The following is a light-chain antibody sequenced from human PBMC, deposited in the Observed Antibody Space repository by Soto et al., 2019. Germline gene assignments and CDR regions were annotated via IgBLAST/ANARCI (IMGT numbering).Light chain of an antibody. J-gene: IGKJ1*01. CDR1: ESVSSN. Sequence: EIVITHSPVTLSLSPGERATLSCRASESVSSNLAWYQQKPGQAPRLLIYDASTRATGIPARFSGSGSGTEFTLTISILQSEDFAVYYCQQYNNWPPGRTFGQGTKVEIK. CDR3: QQYNNWPPGRT. V-gene: IGKV3-15*01. CDR2: DAS.